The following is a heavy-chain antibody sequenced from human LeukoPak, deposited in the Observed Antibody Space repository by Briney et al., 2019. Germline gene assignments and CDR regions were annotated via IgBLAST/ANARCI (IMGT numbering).Heavy chain of an antibody. D-gene: IGHD5-12*01. CDR2: IYSGGST. J-gene: IGHJ4*02. CDR1: GFTVSSNY. Sequence: GGPLRLSCAASGFTVSSNYMSWVRQAPGKGLEWVSLIYSGGSTYYADSVKGRFTISRDNSKNTLYLQMNSLRAEDTAVYYCARRRYSGYDFDYWGQGTLVTVSS. CDR3: ARRRYSGYDFDY. V-gene: IGHV3-66*01.